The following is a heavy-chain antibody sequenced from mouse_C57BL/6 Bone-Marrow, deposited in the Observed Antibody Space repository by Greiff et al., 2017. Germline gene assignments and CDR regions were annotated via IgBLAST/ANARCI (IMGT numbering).Heavy chain of an antibody. Sequence: VQLQQSGPELVKPGASVKISCKASGYAFSSSWMNWVKQRPGKGLEWIGRIYPGDGDTNYNGKFKGKATLTADKSSSTAYMQLSSLTSEDSAVYFCARGVLLTSYFDYWGQGTTLTVSS. V-gene: IGHV1-82*01. D-gene: IGHD1-1*01. CDR1: GYAFSSSW. J-gene: IGHJ2*01. CDR2: IYPGDGDT. CDR3: ARGVLLTSYFDY.